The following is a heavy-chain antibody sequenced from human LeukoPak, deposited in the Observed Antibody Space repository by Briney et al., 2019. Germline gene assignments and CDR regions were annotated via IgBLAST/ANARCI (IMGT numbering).Heavy chain of an antibody. J-gene: IGHJ4*02. Sequence: ASVKVSCKASGGTFSSYAISWVRQAPGQGLEWMGGIIPIFGTAHYAQKFQGRVTITSDESTSTAYMELSSLRSEDTAVYYCARDADAYCGGDCYSYFDYWGQGTLVTVSS. CDR1: GGTFSSYA. D-gene: IGHD2-21*02. CDR3: ARDADAYCGGDCYSYFDY. CDR2: IIPIFGTA. V-gene: IGHV1-69*13.